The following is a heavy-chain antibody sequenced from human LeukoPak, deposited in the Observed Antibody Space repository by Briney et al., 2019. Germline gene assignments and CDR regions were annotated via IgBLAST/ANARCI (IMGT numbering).Heavy chain of an antibody. CDR1: SGSISSSSYY. Sequence: KSSETLSLTCSVSSGSISSSSYYWGWIRQPPGKGLEWIGSIYYSGSTYYNPSLKSRVTISVDTSKNQFSLKLSSVTAADTAVYYCARELLWFGEYSLWFDPWGQGTLVTVSS. J-gene: IGHJ5*02. V-gene: IGHV4-39*07. CDR2: IYYSGST. CDR3: ARELLWFGEYSLWFDP. D-gene: IGHD3-10*01.